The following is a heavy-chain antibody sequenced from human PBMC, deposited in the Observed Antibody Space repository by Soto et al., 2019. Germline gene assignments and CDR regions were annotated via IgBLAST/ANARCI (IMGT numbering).Heavy chain of an antibody. CDR3: VYWVSARLDD. CDR1: GLTFRNHA. V-gene: IGHV3-23*01. CDR2: ISDSGGNR. J-gene: IGHJ4*02. Sequence: QPGGSLRLSCTTSGLTFRNHAMTWVRQAPDKGLEWVSTISDSGGNRHYADSVKGRFTISRDNSRNTLYLQMNSLSGEETAVYYCVYWVSARLDDWGQGTVVTVSS. D-gene: IGHD2-8*01.